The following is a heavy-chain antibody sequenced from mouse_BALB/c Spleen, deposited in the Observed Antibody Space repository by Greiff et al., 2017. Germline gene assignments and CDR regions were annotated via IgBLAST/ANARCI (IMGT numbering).Heavy chain of an antibody. D-gene: IGHD1-1*01. CDR1: GFNIKDYY. J-gene: IGHJ4*01. CDR2: IDPENGNT. CDR3: ATGYGSSSYAMDY. Sequence: EVQLQQSGAELVRPGALVKLSCKASGFNIKDYYMHWVKQRPEQGLEWIGWIDPENGNTIYDPKFQGKASITADTSSNTAYLQLSSLTSEDTAVYYCATGYGSSSYAMDYWGQGTSVTVSS. V-gene: IGHV14-1*02.